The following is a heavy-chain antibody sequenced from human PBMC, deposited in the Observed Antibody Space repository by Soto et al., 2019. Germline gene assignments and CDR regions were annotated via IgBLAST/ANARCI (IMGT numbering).Heavy chain of an antibody. CDR3: ARAGRGAYFSGYYVPPYYYGIDV. V-gene: IGHV4-34*01. D-gene: IGHD5-12*01. Sequence: PSETLSLTCAVYGGSFSGYYWSWIRQPPGKGLEWIGEINHSGSTNYNPSLKSRVTISVDTSKNQFSLKLSSVTAADTAVYYCARAGRGAYFSGYYVPPYYYGIDVWGQGATVTVSS. CDR2: INHSGST. J-gene: IGHJ6*02. CDR1: GGSFSGYY.